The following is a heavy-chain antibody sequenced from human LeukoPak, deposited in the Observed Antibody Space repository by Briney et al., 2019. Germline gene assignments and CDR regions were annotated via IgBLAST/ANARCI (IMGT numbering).Heavy chain of an antibody. CDR1: GGSISSSSHY. J-gene: IGHJ5*02. CDR2: IYETGST. V-gene: IGHV4-39*01. Sequence: SETLSLTCTVSGGSISSSSHYWGWIRQPPGKGLEFIGNIYETGSTYYNPSLKSRVTIFVDTSKNQFSLRLSSVTAADTALYYCARRYSSSPFNYFDPWGQGTLVTVSS. CDR3: ARRYSSSPFNYFDP. D-gene: IGHD6-6*01.